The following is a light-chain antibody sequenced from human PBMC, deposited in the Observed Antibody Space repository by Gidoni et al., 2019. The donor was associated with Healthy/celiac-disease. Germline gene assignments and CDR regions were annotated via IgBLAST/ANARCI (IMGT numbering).Light chain of an antibody. CDR2: WAS. CDR3: QQYYSTPPT. J-gene: IGKJ4*01. V-gene: IGKV4-1*01. CDR1: QSVLYSCNNKNY. Sequence: DIVMTQSPDSLAVSLGERATINCKSSQSVLYSCNNKNYLAWYQQKPGQPPKLLIYWASTRESGVPDRVSGSGSGTDFTLTISSLQDEDVAVYYCQQYYSTPPTFGGGTKVEIK.